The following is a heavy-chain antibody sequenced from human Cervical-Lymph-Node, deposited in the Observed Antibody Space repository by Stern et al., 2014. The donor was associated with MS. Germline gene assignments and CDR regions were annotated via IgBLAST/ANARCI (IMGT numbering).Heavy chain of an antibody. V-gene: IGHV1-69*01. Sequence: VQLVESGAAVKKPGSSVKVSCQTSGGTFTRHAINWMRQAPGQGLEWMGGIIPIFGTTNHAQKFRDRVTITADASTNTVYMELSSLRSEDTAVYFCARAGGSTVGYYVDYWGQGTLVTVSS. J-gene: IGHJ4*02. D-gene: IGHD4-11*01. CDR2: IIPIFGTT. CDR3: ARAGGSTVGYYVDY. CDR1: GGTFTRHA.